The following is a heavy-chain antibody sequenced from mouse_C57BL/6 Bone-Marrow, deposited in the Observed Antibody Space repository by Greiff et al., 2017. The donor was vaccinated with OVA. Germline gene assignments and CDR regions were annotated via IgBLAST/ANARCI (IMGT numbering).Heavy chain of an antibody. Sequence: EVQLQQSGPGLVKPSQSLSLTCSVTGYSITSGYYWNWIRQFPGNKLEWMGYISYDGSNNYNPSLTNRISITRDTSKNQFFRKLNSVTTEDTATYYCARVRYYFDYWGQGTTLTVSS. CDR3: ARVRYYFDY. J-gene: IGHJ2*01. V-gene: IGHV3-6*01. CDR1: GYSITSGYY. CDR2: ISYDGSN.